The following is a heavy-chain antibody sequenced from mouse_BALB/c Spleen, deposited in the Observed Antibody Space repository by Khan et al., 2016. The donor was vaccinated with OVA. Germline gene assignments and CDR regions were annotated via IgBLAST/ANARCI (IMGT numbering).Heavy chain of an antibody. Sequence: VQLVESGPSLVKPSQTLSPTCSVTGDPITTGYWNWIRKFPGNKLEYMGYIIYTGYTYYIPSLKSRISITRHTSNNQYYLQLNSVTDEDTAAYYCARSTYRYAFVYWGQGTLVTVSA. D-gene: IGHD2-14*01. CDR3: ARSTYRYAFVY. CDR1: GDPITTGY. J-gene: IGHJ3*01. V-gene: IGHV3-8*02. CDR2: IIYTGYT.